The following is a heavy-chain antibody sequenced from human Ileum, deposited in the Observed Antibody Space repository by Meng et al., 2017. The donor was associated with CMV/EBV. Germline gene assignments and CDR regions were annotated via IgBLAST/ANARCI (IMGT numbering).Heavy chain of an antibody. CDR2: ISPSRRSS. J-gene: IGHJ4*02. D-gene: IGHD3-10*01. V-gene: IGHV4-34*01. Sequence: SQTLSLTCAVYGGSFSGYYWNWIRQSPGKGLEWIGEISPSRRSSNYNPSLKGRVTISVDTSQNQFSLKLTTVSAADTAVYYCARGYHHLVHFNYWGQGTQVTVSS. CDR3: ARGYHHLVHFNY. CDR1: GGSFSGYY.